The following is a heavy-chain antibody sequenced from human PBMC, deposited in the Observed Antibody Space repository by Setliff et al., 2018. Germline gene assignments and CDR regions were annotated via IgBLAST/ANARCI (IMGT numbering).Heavy chain of an antibody. Sequence: SETLSLTCTVSGGSLSSFYWSWIRQSPGRGLDWIGYIDHSGGTSYNPSIESRVAISADRSKNQVFLKVTSVTAADTAVYYCARIGPSNWGIRGYNWLDPWGQGTLVTVSS. CDR3: ARIGPSNWGIRGYNWLDP. CDR2: IDHSGGT. J-gene: IGHJ5*02. V-gene: IGHV4-59*01. CDR1: GGSLSSFY. D-gene: IGHD3-10*01.